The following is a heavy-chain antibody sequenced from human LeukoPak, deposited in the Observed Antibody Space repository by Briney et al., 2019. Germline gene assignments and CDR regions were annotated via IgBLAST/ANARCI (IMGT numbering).Heavy chain of an antibody. Sequence: PGGSLRLSCAASGFTFSDYYMSWIRQAPGKGLEWVSYISSSGSTIYYADSVKGRFTISRDNSKNSLYLQMNSLRAEDTAVYYCAKDVREGAFDIWGQGTMVTVSS. CDR2: ISSSGSTI. V-gene: IGHV3-11*01. D-gene: IGHD1-26*01. J-gene: IGHJ3*02. CDR1: GFTFSDYY. CDR3: AKDVREGAFDI.